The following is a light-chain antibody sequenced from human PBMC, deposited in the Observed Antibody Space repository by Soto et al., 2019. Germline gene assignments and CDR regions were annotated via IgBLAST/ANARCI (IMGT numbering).Light chain of an antibody. CDR2: DVT. Sequence: QSVLTQPASVSGSPGQSITISCTGTSSDVGGYNYVSWYQQHPVKAPKLMIYDVTNRPSGVSDRFSGSKSGNTASLTISGRQAEDEADYYCSSYTRSSTPYVFGTGTKVTVL. CDR3: SSYTRSSTPYV. V-gene: IGLV2-14*01. CDR1: SSDVGGYNY. J-gene: IGLJ1*01.